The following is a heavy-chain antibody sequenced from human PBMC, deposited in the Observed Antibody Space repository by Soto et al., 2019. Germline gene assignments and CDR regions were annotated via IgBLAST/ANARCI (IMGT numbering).Heavy chain of an antibody. D-gene: IGHD6-25*01. CDR3: ARPTSSSGCSLFGS. CDR2: IYYTGTT. V-gene: IGHV4-61*01. J-gene: IGHJ4*02. Sequence: TETLSLTCTVSGGSVNCSFSSWSWVRRTPGPRLRWIGYIYYTGTTTYNPPLASRVAMWVDTSKKRFTLNLRSLTAADTARYYCARPTSSSGCSLFGSWGQGMLVTVSS. CDR1: GGSVNCSFSS.